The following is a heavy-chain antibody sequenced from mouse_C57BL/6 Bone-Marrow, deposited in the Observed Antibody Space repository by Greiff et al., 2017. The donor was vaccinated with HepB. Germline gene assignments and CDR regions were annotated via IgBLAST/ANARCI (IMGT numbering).Heavy chain of an antibody. V-gene: IGHV2-5*01. J-gene: IGHJ1*03. CDR2: IWRGGST. CDR3: AKKKDYYGSRYWYFDV. Sequence: VQRVESGPGLVQPSQSLSITCTVSGFSLTSYGVHWVRQSPGKGLEWLGVIWRGGSTDYNAAFMSRLSITKDNSKSQVFFKMNSLQADDTAIYYCAKKKDYYGSRYWYFDVWGTGTTVTVSS. D-gene: IGHD1-1*01. CDR1: GFSLTSYG.